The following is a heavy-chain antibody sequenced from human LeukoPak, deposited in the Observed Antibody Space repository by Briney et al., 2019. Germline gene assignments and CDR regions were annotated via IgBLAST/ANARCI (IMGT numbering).Heavy chain of an antibody. CDR1: GGSYSGYH. Sequence: SETLSLTCAVHGGSYSGYHWNWIRQFPGKGLEWIGEINDRGHTNYNPSLESRVTISVDTSKKQFSLKLSSVAAADTAVYYCARDPTTVVTTPYYFDFWGQGTLVTVSS. J-gene: IGHJ4*02. D-gene: IGHD4-23*01. CDR2: INDRGHT. CDR3: ARDPTTVVTTPYYFDF. V-gene: IGHV4-34*01.